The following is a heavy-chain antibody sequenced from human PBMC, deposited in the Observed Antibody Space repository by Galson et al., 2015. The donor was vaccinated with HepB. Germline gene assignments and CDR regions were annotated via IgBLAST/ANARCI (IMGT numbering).Heavy chain of an antibody. CDR1: GYTFTSYY. CDR3: AREVRAAAIRYYGMDV. J-gene: IGHJ6*02. D-gene: IGHD2-21*01. Sequence: SVKVSCKASGYTFTSYYMHWVRQAPGQGLEWMGIINPSGGSTSYAQKLQGRVTMTRDTSTSTVYMELSSLRSEDTAVYYCAREVRAAAIRYYGMDVWGQGTTVTVSS. CDR2: INPSGGST. V-gene: IGHV1-46*04.